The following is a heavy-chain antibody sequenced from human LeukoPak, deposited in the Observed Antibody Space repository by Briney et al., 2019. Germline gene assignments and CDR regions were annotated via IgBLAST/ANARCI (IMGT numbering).Heavy chain of an antibody. CDR2: ISGSGAST. Sequence: PGGSLRLSCAASGFTFSSYAMSWVRQAPGKGLEWVSAISGSGASTYYADSVKGRFTISRDNSKNTLYLQMNSLRVEGTAVYYCARGYCSGGSCHCFDYWGQGTLVTVSS. V-gene: IGHV3-23*01. D-gene: IGHD2-15*01. CDR1: GFTFSSYA. J-gene: IGHJ4*02. CDR3: ARGYCSGGSCHCFDY.